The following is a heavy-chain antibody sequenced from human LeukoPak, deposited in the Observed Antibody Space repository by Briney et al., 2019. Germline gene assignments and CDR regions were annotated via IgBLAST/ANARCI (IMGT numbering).Heavy chain of an antibody. J-gene: IGHJ1*01. V-gene: IGHV1-8*01. D-gene: IGHD6-19*01. CDR2: MNPNSGNT. CDR1: GYTFTSYD. Sequence: ASVKVSCKASGYTFTSYDINWVRQATGQGLEWMGWMNPNSGNTGYAQKFQGRVTMTRNTSISTAYMELSSLRSEDTAVYYCATPYGTVAGTGYFQHWGQGTLVTVSS. CDR3: ATPYGTVAGTGYFQH.